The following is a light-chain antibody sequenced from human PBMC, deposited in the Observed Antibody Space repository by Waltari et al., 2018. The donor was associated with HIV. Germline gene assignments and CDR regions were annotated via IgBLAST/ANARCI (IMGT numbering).Light chain of an antibody. Sequence: QTVVTQEPSFSVSPGGTVTLTCGVSSGSVTSSYYPSWNQQTPGQAPRTLITNTNTRSSGVPDRFSGSILGNRAALTITGAQADDESAYYCLLYMGSGVWVFGGGTKLTVL. V-gene: IGLV8-61*01. J-gene: IGLJ3*02. CDR2: NTN. CDR1: SGSVTSSYY. CDR3: LLYMGSGVWV.